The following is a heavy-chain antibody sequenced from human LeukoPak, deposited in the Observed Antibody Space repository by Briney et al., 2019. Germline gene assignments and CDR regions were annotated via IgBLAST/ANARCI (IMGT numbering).Heavy chain of an antibody. Sequence: SETLSLTCAVYGGSFSGYYWSWIRQPPGKGLEWIGEINHSGSTNYNPSLKSRVTISVDTSKNQFSLKLSSVTAADTAVYYCARVLAQLEYFDYWGQGTLVTVSS. J-gene: IGHJ4*02. CDR2: INHSGST. CDR3: ARVLAQLEYFDY. D-gene: IGHD6-13*01. CDR1: GGSFSGYY. V-gene: IGHV4-34*01.